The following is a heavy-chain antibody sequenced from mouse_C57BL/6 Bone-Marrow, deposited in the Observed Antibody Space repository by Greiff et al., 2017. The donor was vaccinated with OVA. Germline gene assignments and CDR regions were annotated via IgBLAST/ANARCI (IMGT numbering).Heavy chain of an antibody. CDR2: IRNKANNHAT. V-gene: IGHV6-6*01. D-gene: IGHD1-1*01. J-gene: IGHJ2*01. CDR1: GFTFSDAW. CDR3: TGYGSSFFDY. Sequence: EVKLVESGGGLVQPGGSMKLSCAASGFTFSDAWMDWVRQSPEKGLEWVAEIRNKANNHATHYAESVKGRFTISRDDSKSSVYLQMNSLRAEDTGIYYCTGYGSSFFDYWGQGTTLTVSS.